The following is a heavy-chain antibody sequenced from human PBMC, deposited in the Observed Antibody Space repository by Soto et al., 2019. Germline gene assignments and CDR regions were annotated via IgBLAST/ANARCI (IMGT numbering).Heavy chain of an antibody. D-gene: IGHD3-3*01. CDR2: ISTTSSSI. V-gene: IGHV3-48*02. CDR1: GFTFSSYS. Sequence: LRLSCAASGFTFSSYSMNWVRRAPGKGLEWISYISTTSSSIYYADSVKGRFTISRDNAKNSLFLQMNSLRDEDTAVYYCARKGVAFDYWGQGALVTVSS. J-gene: IGHJ4*02. CDR3: ARKGVAFDY.